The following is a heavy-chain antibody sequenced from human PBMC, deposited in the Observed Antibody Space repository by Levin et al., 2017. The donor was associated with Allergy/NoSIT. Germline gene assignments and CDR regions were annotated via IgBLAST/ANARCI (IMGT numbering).Heavy chain of an antibody. Sequence: PGESLKISCAASGVSFRIYNMHWVRQAPGKGLEWVAVISYDEKKEYYIDSVKGRFTISRDTAKNILYLQMNSLSVQDTAVYYCAKERATGGNFDYWGQGTLVTVSS. V-gene: IGHV3-30*18. CDR2: ISYDEKKE. J-gene: IGHJ4*02. D-gene: IGHD5-24*01. CDR3: AKERATGGNFDY. CDR1: GVSFRIYN.